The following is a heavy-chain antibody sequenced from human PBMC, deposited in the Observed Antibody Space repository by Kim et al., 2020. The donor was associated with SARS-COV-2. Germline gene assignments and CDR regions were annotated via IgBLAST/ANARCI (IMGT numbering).Heavy chain of an antibody. D-gene: IGHD3-10*01. J-gene: IGHJ5*02. CDR1: GGSFSGYY. CDR3: ARGLLLWFGESRCWFDP. CDR2: INHSGST. V-gene: IGHV4-34*01. Sequence: SETLSLTCAVYGGSFSGYYWSWIRQPPGKGLEWIGEINHSGSTNYNPSLKSRVTISVDTSKNQFSLKLSSVTAADTAVYYCARGLLLWFGESRCWFDPWGQGTLVTVSS.